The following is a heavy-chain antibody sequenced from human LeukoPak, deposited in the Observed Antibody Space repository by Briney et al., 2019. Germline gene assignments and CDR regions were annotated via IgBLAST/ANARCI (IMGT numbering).Heavy chain of an antibody. CDR3: AKTNYDSSVYSYYMDV. D-gene: IGHD3-22*01. CDR2: ISTSGGST. Sequence: GGSLRLSCAASRLTFSSYAMSWVRQAPGKGLEWVSSISTSGGSTYYADFVKGRFTISRDNSKNTLYLQMNSLRAEDTAVYYCAKTNYDSSVYSYYMDVWGKGTTVTVSS. V-gene: IGHV3-23*01. CDR1: RLTFSSYA. J-gene: IGHJ6*03.